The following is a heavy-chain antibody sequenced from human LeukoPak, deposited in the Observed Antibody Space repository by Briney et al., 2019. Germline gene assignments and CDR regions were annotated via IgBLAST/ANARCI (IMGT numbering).Heavy chain of an antibody. J-gene: IGHJ5*02. V-gene: IGHV4-59*01. Sequence: SETLFLTCTVSGGSISSYYWSWIRQPPGKGLEWIGYIYYSGSTNYNPSLKSRVTISVETSKNQFSPKLSSVTAADTAVYYCARVLRAAAGMGSFWFDPWGQGTLVTVSS. CDR2: IYYSGST. D-gene: IGHD6-13*01. CDR1: GGSISSYY. CDR3: ARVLRAAAGMGSFWFDP.